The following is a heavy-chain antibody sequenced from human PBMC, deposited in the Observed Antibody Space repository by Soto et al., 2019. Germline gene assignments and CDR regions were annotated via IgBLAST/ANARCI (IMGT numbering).Heavy chain of an antibody. V-gene: IGHV1-3*01. CDR2: ISAGNGKT. D-gene: IGHD4-4*01. Sequence: QVQLVQSAAEVKKPGASVKVSCKASGYTFTSYAIHWVRQPPGQSFEWMGWISAGNGKTRYSEKFQGRVTITRDTSASTAYMELSSLTSEDTAVYYCARALRDDYSRVFLDHWGQGTLVTVSS. J-gene: IGHJ4*02. CDR1: GYTFTSYA. CDR3: ARALRDDYSRVFLDH.